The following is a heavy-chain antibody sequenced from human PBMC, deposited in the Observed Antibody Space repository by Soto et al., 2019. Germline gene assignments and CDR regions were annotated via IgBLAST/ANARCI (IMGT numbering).Heavy chain of an antibody. D-gene: IGHD2-15*01. CDR2: INPNSGGT. CDR3: ARDAMVAATAPLPYWFDP. Sequence: QVQLVQSGAEVKKPGASVKVSCKASGYTFTGYYMHWVRQAPGQGLEWMGWINPNSGGTNYAQKFQGRVTMTRYTSISTAYMELSRLGSDDTAVYYCARDAMVAATAPLPYWFDPWGQGTLVTVSS. J-gene: IGHJ5*02. CDR1: GYTFTGYY. V-gene: IGHV1-2*02.